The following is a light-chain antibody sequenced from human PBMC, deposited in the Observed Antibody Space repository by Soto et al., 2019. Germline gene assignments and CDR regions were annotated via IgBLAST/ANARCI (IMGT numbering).Light chain of an antibody. V-gene: IGLV2-14*01. CDR3: SSKRSSSTLV. Sequence: QSALTQPASVSGSPGPWITISCTGTSSDVGGYNYVYWYQQHPGKAPKLMIYEVTNRPSGVSNRFSGSKSGNTASLTISGLQAEDEADYYCSSKRSSSTLVFGTGTKLTVL. CDR1: SSDVGGYNY. CDR2: EVT. J-gene: IGLJ1*01.